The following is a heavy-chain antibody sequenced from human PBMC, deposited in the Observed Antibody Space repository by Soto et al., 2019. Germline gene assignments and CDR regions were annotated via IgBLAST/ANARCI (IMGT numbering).Heavy chain of an antibody. CDR2: GSSDRVSA. CDR3: ALSPADIVLMPSNTHFES. J-gene: IGHJ4*02. CDR1: VSTFEANAFA. Sequence: SPRLSGSASVSTFEANAFAIHLVRQPPGKGPERRSAGSSDRVSAGYADSVQGRFTVSRDRAKNSLDLQMDSLKPDDTALYFCALSPADIVLMPSNTHFESWGQGIMVTFSS. D-gene: IGHD2-8*01. V-gene: IGHV3-9*01.